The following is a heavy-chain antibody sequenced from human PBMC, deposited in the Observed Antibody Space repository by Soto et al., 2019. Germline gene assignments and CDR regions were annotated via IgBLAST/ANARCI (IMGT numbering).Heavy chain of an antibody. CDR2: INSDGSST. Sequence: EVQLVESGGGLVQPGGSLRLSCAASGFTFSSYWMHWVRQAPGKGLVWVSRINSDGSSTSYADSVKGRVTISRDNAKNTLYLEMNSLSAEDTAVYYGAVDRVVITHTGDYGGQGTVVTVTS. D-gene: IGHD3-22*01. CDR1: GFTFSSYW. V-gene: IGHV3-74*01. J-gene: IGHJ4*02. CDR3: AVDRVVITHTGDY.